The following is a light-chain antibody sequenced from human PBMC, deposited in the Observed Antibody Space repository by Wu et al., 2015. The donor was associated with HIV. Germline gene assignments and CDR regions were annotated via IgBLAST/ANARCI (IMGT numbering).Light chain of an antibody. V-gene: IGKV3-11*01. CDR1: QSVASF. Sequence: IVLTQSPGTLSLSPGERATLSCRASQSVASFLAWYQQKPGQAPRLLIYDAFNRATGIPARFSGSGSGTDFTLTISSLEPEDFAVYYCQQRRYWPLYTFGQGTKLEIK. CDR2: DAF. CDR3: QQRRYWPLYT. J-gene: IGKJ2*01.